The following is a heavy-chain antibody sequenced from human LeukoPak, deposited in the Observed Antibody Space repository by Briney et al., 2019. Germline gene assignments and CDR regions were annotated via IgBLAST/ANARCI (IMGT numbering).Heavy chain of an antibody. CDR1: GFTLDDYG. V-gene: IGHV3-20*04. J-gene: IGHJ6*03. Sequence: SGGSLRLSCAASGFTLDDYGMSWVRQAPGKGLEWVSGINWNCCSTGYADSVKGRFTISRDNAKNSLYLQMNSLRAEDTALYYCARVGPVIPYSGYPIRQDYYMDVWGKGTTVTVSS. D-gene: IGHD5-12*01. CDR3: ARVGPVIPYSGYPIRQDYYMDV. CDR2: INWNCCST.